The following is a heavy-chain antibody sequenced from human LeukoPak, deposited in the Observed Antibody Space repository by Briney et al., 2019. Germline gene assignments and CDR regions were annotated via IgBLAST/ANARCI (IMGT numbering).Heavy chain of an antibody. Sequence: PGGSLRLSCAASGFTFSSYAIHWVRQAPGKGLEYVSAISSNGGSTYYANSVKGRFTISRDNSKNTLYLQMGSLRAEDMAVYYCARRYCSSTSCLLDYWGQGTLVTVSS. CDR1: GFTFSSYA. D-gene: IGHD2-2*01. J-gene: IGHJ4*02. CDR2: ISSNGGST. V-gene: IGHV3-64*01. CDR3: ARRYCSSTSCLLDY.